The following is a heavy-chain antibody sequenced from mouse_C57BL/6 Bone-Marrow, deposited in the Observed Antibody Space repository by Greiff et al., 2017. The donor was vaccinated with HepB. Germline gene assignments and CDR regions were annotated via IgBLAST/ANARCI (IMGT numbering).Heavy chain of an antibody. CDR2: IWRGGST. J-gene: IGHJ4*01. CDR3: AKILVITTVVEGAMDY. V-gene: IGHV2-5*01. Sequence: QVQLQQSGPGLVQPSQSLSITCTVSGFSLTSYGVHWVRQSPGKGLEWLGVIWRGGSTDYNAAFMSRLSITKDNSKSQGFFKMNSLQADDTAIYYCAKILVITTVVEGAMDYWGQGTSVTVSS. CDR1: GFSLTSYG. D-gene: IGHD1-1*01.